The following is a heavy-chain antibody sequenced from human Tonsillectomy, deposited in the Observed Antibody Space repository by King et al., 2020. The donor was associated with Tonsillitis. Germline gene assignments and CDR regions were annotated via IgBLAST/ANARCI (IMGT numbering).Heavy chain of an antibody. V-gene: IGHV3-15*01. J-gene: IGHJ4*02. Sequence: VQLVESGGGLVKPGGSLRLSRAASGFTFSNAWMTWVRQAPGKGLEWVGRIKSKTDGGTTDSAAPVKGRFTISRDDSKNTLYLQMNSLKTEDTAVYYCTTDGGRFGELLSKAPFDYWGQGTLVTVSS. CDR1: GFTFSNAW. CDR3: TTDGGRFGELLSKAPFDY. D-gene: IGHD3-10*01. CDR2: IKSKTDGGTT.